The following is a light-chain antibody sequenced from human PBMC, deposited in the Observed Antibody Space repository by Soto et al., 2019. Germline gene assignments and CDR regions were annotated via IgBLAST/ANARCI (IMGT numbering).Light chain of an antibody. J-gene: IGLJ1*01. V-gene: IGLV2-14*01. CDR2: EVT. CDR1: SSDVGTYDD. Sequence: QSALTQPASVSASPGQSITISCTGTSSDVGTYDDVSWYRQHPGKGPKLLIYEVTHRPSGVSNRFSGSKSGNTASPTISGLKAEYESDYYCNSYTIRSTYVLVSGSKLTVL. CDR3: NSYTIRSTYV.